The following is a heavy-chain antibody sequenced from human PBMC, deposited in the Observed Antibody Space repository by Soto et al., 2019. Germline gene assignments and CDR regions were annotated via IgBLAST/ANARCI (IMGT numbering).Heavy chain of an antibody. CDR1: GYTFTGYY. J-gene: IGHJ6*02. Sequence: ASVKVSCKASGYTFTGYYMHWVRQAPGQGLEWMGWINPNSGGTNYAQKFQGRVTMTRDKSISTAYMELSRLRSDDTAVYYCARGPLVLRFLEWLPLVYGMDVWGQGTTVTVSS. CDR2: INPNSGGT. V-gene: IGHV1-2*02. CDR3: ARGPLVLRFLEWLPLVYGMDV. D-gene: IGHD3-3*01.